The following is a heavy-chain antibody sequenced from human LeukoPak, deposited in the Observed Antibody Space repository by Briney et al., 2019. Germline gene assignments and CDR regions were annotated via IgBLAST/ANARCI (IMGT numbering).Heavy chain of an antibody. CDR2: ISYDGSNK. J-gene: IGHJ4*02. V-gene: IGHV3-30-3*01. CDR1: GFTFSSYA. D-gene: IGHD1-7*01. CDR3: AKNWNYAD. Sequence: PGRSLRLSCAASGFTFSSYAMHWVRQAPGKGLEWVAVISYDGSNKYYADSVKGRFTISRDNSKNTLYLQMNSLRAEDTAVYYCAKNWNYADWGQGTLVTVSS.